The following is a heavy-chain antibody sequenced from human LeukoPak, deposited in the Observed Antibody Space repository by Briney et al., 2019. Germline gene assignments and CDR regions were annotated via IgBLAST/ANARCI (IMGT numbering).Heavy chain of an antibody. CDR2: IIPILGIA. CDR3: ARTIRSSSRLFWFDP. V-gene: IGHV1-69*04. J-gene: IGHJ5*02. CDR1: GGTFGSYA. D-gene: IGHD6-13*01. Sequence: GASVKVSCKASGGTFGSYAISWVRQAPGQGLEWMGRIIPILGIANYAQKFQGRVTITADKSTSTAYMELSSLRSEDTAVYYCARTIRSSSRLFWFDPWGQGTLVTVSS.